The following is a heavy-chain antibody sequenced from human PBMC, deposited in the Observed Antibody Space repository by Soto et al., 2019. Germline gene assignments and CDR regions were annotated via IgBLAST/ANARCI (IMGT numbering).Heavy chain of an antibody. V-gene: IGHV3-7*03. J-gene: IGHJ4*02. CDR2: IKQDGSEK. CDR1: GFTFSSYW. Sequence: GGSLRLSCAASGFTFSSYWMSWVRQAPGKGLEWVANIKQDGSEKYYVDSVKGRFTISRDNAKNSLYLQMNSLRAEDTAVYYCSVPYYYDSSGPRDYWGQGTLVTVSS. CDR3: SVPYYYDSSGPRDY. D-gene: IGHD3-22*01.